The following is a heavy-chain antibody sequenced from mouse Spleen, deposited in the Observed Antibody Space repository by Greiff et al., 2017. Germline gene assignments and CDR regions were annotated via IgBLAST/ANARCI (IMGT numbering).Heavy chain of an antibody. CDR1: GFTFSSYG. CDR2: ISSGGSYT. Sequence: EVQRVESGGDLVKPGGSLKLSCAASGFTFSSYGMSWVRQTPDKRLEWVATISSGGSYTYYPDSVKGRFTISRDNAKNTLYLQMSSLKSEDTAMYYCARHGAYYRYEAWFAYWGQGTLVTVSA. D-gene: IGHD2-14*01. J-gene: IGHJ3*01. V-gene: IGHV5-6*01. CDR3: ARHGAYYRYEAWFAY.